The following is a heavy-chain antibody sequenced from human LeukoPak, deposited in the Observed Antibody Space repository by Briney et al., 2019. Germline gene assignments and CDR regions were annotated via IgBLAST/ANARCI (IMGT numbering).Heavy chain of an antibody. CDR1: GGTFIIYA. D-gene: IGHD2-15*01. CDR2: IIPIFGTA. J-gene: IGHJ5*02. CDR3: ASSSAAPNNWSDP. Sequence: SVKVSFKASGGTFIIYAISWVRQAPGQGLEWMGGIIPIFGTANYAQKFQGRVTITADESTSTAYMELSSLRSEDTAVYYCASSSAAPNNWSDPWGQGTLVTVSS. V-gene: IGHV1-69*13.